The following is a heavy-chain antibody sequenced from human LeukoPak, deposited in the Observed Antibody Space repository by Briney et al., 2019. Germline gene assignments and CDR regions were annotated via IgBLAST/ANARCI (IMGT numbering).Heavy chain of an antibody. CDR2: IDWDGDE. J-gene: IGHJ4*02. CDR3: ARISLFRQPRGVSPYFFDN. V-gene: IGHV2-70*17. CDR1: GFSIASDGVC. Sequence: SGPALVKLTQTLTLTCTFSGFSIASDGVCVGWIRQPPGKALEWLARIDWDGDEFYSTSLGTRLTISKDTSRNQVFLTVNNVDPLDTATYYCARISLFRQPRGVSPYFFDNWGRGSLVTVSS. D-gene: IGHD3-10*01.